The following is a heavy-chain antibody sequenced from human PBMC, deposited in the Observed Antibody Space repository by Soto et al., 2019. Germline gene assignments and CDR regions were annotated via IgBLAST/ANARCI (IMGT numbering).Heavy chain of an antibody. J-gene: IGHJ4*02. CDR2: IWYDGSNK. Sequence: GSLRLSCAASGFTFSSYGMHWVRQAPGKGLEWVAVIWYDGSNKYYADSVKGRFTISRDNSKNTLYLQMNSLRAEDTAVYYCARSYCSSTSCYTIHLDYWGQGTLVTVSS. CDR3: ARSYCSSTSCYTIHLDY. CDR1: GFTFSSYG. D-gene: IGHD2-2*02. V-gene: IGHV3-33*01.